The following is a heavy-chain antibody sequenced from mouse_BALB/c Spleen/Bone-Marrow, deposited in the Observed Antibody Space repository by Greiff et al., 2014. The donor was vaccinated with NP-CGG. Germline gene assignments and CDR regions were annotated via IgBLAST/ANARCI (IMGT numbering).Heavy chain of an antibody. CDR1: GYTFTNYY. J-gene: IGHJ1*01. CDR3: TRSGFYGYGTYFDV. D-gene: IGHD1-2*01. V-gene: IGHV1S81*02. CDR2: INPSNGVT. Sequence: VQRVESGAELVKPGASVKLSCKVSGYTFTNYYVYWVKQRPGQGLEWIGEINPSNGVTNFNEKFMIKATLTVDSSSSTAYMHLSSLTSEDSAVYYCTRSGFYGYGTYFDVWGAGTTVTVSP.